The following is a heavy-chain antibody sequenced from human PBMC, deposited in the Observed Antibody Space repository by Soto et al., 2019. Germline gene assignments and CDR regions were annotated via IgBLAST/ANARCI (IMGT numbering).Heavy chain of an antibody. CDR3: ARSGDNYNVLDY. CDR2: SSNSGTYT. D-gene: IGHD3-10*02. CDR1: GFTFSDYY. Sequence: GGSLRLSCVASGFTFSDYYMSWVRQAPGKGLEWLSYSSNSGTYTKHAGSVKGRFSISRDNAKNSLYLQINSLRGEDTAIYYCARSGDNYNVLDYWGQGTPVTVSS. V-gene: IGHV3-11*06. J-gene: IGHJ4*02.